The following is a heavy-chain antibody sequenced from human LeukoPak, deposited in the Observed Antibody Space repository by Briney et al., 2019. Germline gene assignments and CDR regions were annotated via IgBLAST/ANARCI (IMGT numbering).Heavy chain of an antibody. V-gene: IGHV3-30*04. D-gene: IGHD6-6*01. Sequence: GGSLRLSCAASGFTFSSYAMHWVRQAPGKGLEWVAVISYDGSNKYYADSVKGRFTISRDNSKNTLYLQMNSLRAEDTAVYYCARVSIAARPGYWGQGTLVTVSS. CDR2: ISYDGSNK. J-gene: IGHJ4*02. CDR1: GFTFSSYA. CDR3: ARVSIAARPGY.